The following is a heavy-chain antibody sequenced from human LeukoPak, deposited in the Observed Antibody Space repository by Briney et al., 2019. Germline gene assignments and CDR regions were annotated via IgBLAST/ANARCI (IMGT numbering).Heavy chain of an antibody. CDR3: ARAYVVMRASDY. Sequence: PSETLSLTCTVSGYSISSGYYWGWIRQPPGKGLEWIGSIYHSGSTYYNPSLKSRVIISVDTSKNQFSLKLSSVTAADTAVYYCARAYVVMRASDYWGQGTLVTVSS. V-gene: IGHV4-38-2*02. CDR2: IYHSGST. D-gene: IGHD4-23*01. J-gene: IGHJ4*02. CDR1: GYSISSGYY.